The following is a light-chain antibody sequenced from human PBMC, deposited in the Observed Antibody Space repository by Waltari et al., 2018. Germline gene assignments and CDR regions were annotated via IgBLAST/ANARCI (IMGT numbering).Light chain of an antibody. CDR3: SSYTTSSAPGV. Sequence: QSALTQPASVSASPGQSITISCSGTASDVGAYDFFSWYQQHPGKAPHLIIYEVSNRPSGISNRFSASKSGNTASLTISGLQAEDEADYYCSSYTTSSAPGVFGTGTRVTVL. V-gene: IGLV2-14*01. CDR1: ASDVGAYDF. CDR2: EVS. J-gene: IGLJ1*01.